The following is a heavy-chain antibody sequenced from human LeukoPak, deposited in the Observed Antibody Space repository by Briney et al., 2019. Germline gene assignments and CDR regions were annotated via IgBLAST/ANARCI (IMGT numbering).Heavy chain of an antibody. CDR1: GFTFSSYG. V-gene: IGHV3-30*18. J-gene: IGHJ5*02. D-gene: IGHD3-10*01. CDR2: ISYDGNNK. Sequence: GGSLRLSCAASGFTFSSYGMHWVRQAPGKGLEWVTVISYDGNNKYYEDSVKGRFTISRDNSKSTVYLQMNSLRVEDAAVYYCSKDLTSDFGGDLDPWGQGTLVTVSS. CDR3: SKDLTSDFGGDLDP.